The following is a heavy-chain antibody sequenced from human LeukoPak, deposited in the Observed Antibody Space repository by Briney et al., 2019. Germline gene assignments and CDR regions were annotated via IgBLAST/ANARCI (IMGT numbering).Heavy chain of an antibody. J-gene: IGHJ4*02. CDR1: GGTFSSYA. CDR3: ARDSGWNYILDY. CDR2: IIPIFGTA. D-gene: IGHD1-7*01. Sequence: SVKVSCKASGGTFSSYAISWVRQAPGQGLEWTGGIIPIFGTANYAQKFQGRVTITTDESTSTAYMELSSLRSEDTAVYYCARDSGWNYILDYWGQGTLVTVSS. V-gene: IGHV1-69*05.